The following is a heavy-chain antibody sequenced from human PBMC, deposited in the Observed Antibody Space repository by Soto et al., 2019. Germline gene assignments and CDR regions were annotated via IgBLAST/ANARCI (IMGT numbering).Heavy chain of an antibody. D-gene: IGHD3-10*01. Sequence: EVQLLESGGGLVQPGGSLRLSCAASGFTFSSYAMSWVRQAPGKGLEWVSAISGSGGSTYYADSVKGRFTISRDNSKNTLYLQMNSLRAADTAVYYCAKESITMVRGVIITDQYFDYWGQGTLVTVSS. CDR2: ISGSGGST. J-gene: IGHJ4*02. CDR3: AKESITMVRGVIITDQYFDY. V-gene: IGHV3-23*01. CDR1: GFTFSSYA.